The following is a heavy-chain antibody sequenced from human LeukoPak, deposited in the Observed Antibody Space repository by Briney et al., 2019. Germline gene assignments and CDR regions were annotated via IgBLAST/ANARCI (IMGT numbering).Heavy chain of an antibody. CDR2: MNPNSGNT. CDR3: ARGSDDYGDYTPPGY. V-gene: IGHV1-8*01. CDR1: GYTFTSYD. J-gene: IGHJ4*02. Sequence: EASVKVSCKASGYTFTSYDINWVRQATGQGLEWMGWMNPNSGNTGYAQKFQGRVTMTRNTSISTAYMELSSLRSEDTAVYYCARGSDDYGDYTPPGYWGQGTLVTVSP. D-gene: IGHD4-17*01.